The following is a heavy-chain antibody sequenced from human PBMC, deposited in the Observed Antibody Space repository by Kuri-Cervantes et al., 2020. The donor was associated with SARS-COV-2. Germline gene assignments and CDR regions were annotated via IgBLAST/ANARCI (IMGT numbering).Heavy chain of an antibody. CDR3: ARSRGGGYCSSTSCYAGFDAFDI. Sequence: SLKISCAASGFTFDDYAMHWVRQAPGKGLEWVSGISWNSGSIGYADSVKGRFTISRDNSKNTLYLQMNSLRAEDTAVYYCARSRGGGYCSSTSCYAGFDAFDIWGQGTMVTVSS. V-gene: IGHV3-9*01. CDR2: ISWNSGSI. J-gene: IGHJ3*02. CDR1: GFTFDDYA. D-gene: IGHD2-2*01.